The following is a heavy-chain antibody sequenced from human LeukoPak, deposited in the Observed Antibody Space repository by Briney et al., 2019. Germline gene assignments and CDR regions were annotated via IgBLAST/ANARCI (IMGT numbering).Heavy chain of an antibody. CDR3: TKDSGWIAVGGLGAY. CDR1: GITFSSYA. V-gene: IGHV3-23*01. D-gene: IGHD6-19*01. CDR2: ISGGGGSV. J-gene: IGHJ4*02. Sequence: GGSLRLSCAASGITFSSYAMIWVRQAPGKGLEWVSTISGGGGSVYYADSVKGRFTISRDNSKNTLYLQMSSLRAEDTAVYYCTKDSGWIAVGGLGAYWGQGTLVTVSS.